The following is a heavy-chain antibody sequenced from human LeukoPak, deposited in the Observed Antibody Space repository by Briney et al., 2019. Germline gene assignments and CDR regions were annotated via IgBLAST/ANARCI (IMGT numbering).Heavy chain of an antibody. CDR1: GFTFSSYA. V-gene: IGHV3-30*01. Sequence: GRSLRLSCAASGFTFSSYAMHWVRQAPGKGLEWVAVISYDGSNKYYADSVKGRFTISRDNSKNMLYLQMNSLRAEDTAVYYCARDYVWGSYFGYWGQGTLVTVSS. CDR3: ARDYVWGSYFGY. J-gene: IGHJ4*02. D-gene: IGHD3-16*01. CDR2: ISYDGSNK.